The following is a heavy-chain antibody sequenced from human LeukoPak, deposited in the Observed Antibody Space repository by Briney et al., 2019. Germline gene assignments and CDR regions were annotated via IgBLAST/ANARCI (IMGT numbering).Heavy chain of an antibody. CDR3: ARNRGYHTFDY. Sequence: PGGSLRLSCVVSGFTLKNYWMDWVRQVPGKGLMWISTIYGDGTATGDADSVKGRFTISRDNAKNTLYLQMSSLRAEDTAMYYCARNRGYHTFDYWGQGTLVTVSS. V-gene: IGHV3-74*01. D-gene: IGHD2-15*01. CDR2: IYGDGTAT. J-gene: IGHJ4*02. CDR1: GFTLKNYW.